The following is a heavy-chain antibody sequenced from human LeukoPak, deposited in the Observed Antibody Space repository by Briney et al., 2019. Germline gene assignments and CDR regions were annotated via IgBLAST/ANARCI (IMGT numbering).Heavy chain of an antibody. V-gene: IGHV3-7*03. J-gene: IGHJ6*02. CDR1: GFTLSNHW. Sequence: GGSLRLSCAASGFTLSNHWMTWVRQVPGRGPEWVANVNRDGSETYYLDSVKGRFTISKDNAKNSLYLQMSSLRAEDTALYHCARNNGMDVWGQGTTVIVSS. CDR3: ARNNGMDV. CDR2: VNRDGSET.